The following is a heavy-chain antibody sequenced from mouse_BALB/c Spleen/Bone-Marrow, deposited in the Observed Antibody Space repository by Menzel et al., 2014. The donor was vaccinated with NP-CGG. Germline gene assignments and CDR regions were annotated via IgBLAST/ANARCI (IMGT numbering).Heavy chain of an antibody. Sequence: VQLQQSGPGLVAPSQSLSITCTVSGFSLTSYGVHWVRQPPGKVLEWLGVIWAGGSTNYNSALMSRLSISKDNSKSQVFLKMDSLQTDDTAMYYCARGSYYEGAMDYWGQGTSVTVSS. J-gene: IGHJ4*01. D-gene: IGHD1-1*01. CDR3: ARGSYYEGAMDY. CDR1: GFSLTSYG. CDR2: IWAGGST. V-gene: IGHV2-9*02.